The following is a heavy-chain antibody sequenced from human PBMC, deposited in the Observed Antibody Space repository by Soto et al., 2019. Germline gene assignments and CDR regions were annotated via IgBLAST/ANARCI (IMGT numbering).Heavy chain of an antibody. Sequence: QVQLQESGPGLVRPSETLSLTCTVSSDSISSYYWLRIRQSPGKGLEWIGDTDYSGNTNYNPSLKSRVTISGDTSKNQFSLRLSSVTAADTAVYYCARAVGDPLYYLDYWGQGTLVTVSS. CDR1: SDSISSYY. D-gene: IGHD6-19*01. CDR2: TDYSGNT. V-gene: IGHV4-59*08. J-gene: IGHJ4*02. CDR3: ARAVGDPLYYLDY.